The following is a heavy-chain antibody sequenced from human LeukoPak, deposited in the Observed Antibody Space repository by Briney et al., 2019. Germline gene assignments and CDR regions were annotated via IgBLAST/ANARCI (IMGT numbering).Heavy chain of an antibody. CDR1: GGSFSGYY. CDR2: INHSGST. D-gene: IGHD3-16*01. J-gene: IGHJ4*02. V-gene: IGHV4-34*01. CDR3: ATRGGPRVM. Sequence: SETLSLTCAVYGGSFSGYYWSWIRQPPGKGLEWIGEINHSGSTNYNPSLKSRVTISVDTSKNQFSLKLSSVTAADTAVYYCATRGGPRVMWGQGTLVTVSS.